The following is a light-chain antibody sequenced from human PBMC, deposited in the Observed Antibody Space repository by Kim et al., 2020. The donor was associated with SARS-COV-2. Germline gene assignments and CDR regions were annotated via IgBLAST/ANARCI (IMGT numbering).Light chain of an antibody. Sequence: QSALTQPRSVSGSPGQSVTISCTGTSSDVGGYNYVSWYQQHPGKAPIVMIYDVSERPSGVPDRFSGSKSGNTASLTISGLQAEDDADYYCCSYAGGYNHWVFGGGTQLTVL. V-gene: IGLV2-11*01. CDR1: SSDVGGYNY. CDR2: DVS. CDR3: CSYAGGYNHWV. J-gene: IGLJ3*02.